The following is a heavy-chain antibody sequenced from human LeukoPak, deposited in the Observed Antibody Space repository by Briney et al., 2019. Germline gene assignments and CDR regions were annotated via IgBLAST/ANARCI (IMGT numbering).Heavy chain of an antibody. J-gene: IGHJ6*02. Sequence: GASVKVSCKVSGYTLTELSMHWVRQAPGKGLEWMGGFDPEDGETIYAQKFQGRVTMTEDTSTDTAYMELSSLRSEDTAVYYCATHTQLRYFDWSPMDVWGQGTTVTVSS. CDR2: FDPEDGET. CDR3: ATHTQLRYFDWSPMDV. D-gene: IGHD3-9*01. V-gene: IGHV1-24*01. CDR1: GYTLTELS.